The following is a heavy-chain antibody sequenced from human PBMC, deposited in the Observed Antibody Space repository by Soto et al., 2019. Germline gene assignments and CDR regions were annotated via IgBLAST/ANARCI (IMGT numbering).Heavy chain of an antibody. Sequence: PGGSLRLSCAASGFTFSSYGMHWVRQAPGKGLEWVAVISYDGSNKYYADSAKGRFTISRDNSKNTLYLQMNSLRAEDTAVYYCARDPTTVTPELGWYFDLWGRGTLVTVSS. CDR1: GFTFSSYG. CDR2: ISYDGSNK. D-gene: IGHD4-17*01. CDR3: ARDPTTVTPELGWYFDL. V-gene: IGHV3-30*03. J-gene: IGHJ2*01.